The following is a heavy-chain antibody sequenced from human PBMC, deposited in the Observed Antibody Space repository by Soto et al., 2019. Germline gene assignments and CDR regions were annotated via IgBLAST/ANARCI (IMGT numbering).Heavy chain of an antibody. CDR2: IVVGSGNT. V-gene: IGHV1-58*01. Sequence: SVKVSCKASGFTFTSSAVQWVRQARGQRLEWIGWIVVGSGNTNYAQKFQERVTITRDMSTSTAYMELSSLRSEDTAVYYCAAAYDFWGGYPQPHYYYYGMDVWGQGTTVTVSS. CDR1: GFTFTSSA. J-gene: IGHJ6*02. CDR3: AAAYDFWGGYPQPHYYYYGMDV. D-gene: IGHD3-3*01.